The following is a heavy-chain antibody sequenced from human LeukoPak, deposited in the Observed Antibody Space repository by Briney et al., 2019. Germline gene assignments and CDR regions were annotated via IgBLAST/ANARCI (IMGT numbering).Heavy chain of an antibody. CDR1: GFTFSSYG. CDR3: AKDRDWYYFDY. Sequence: GRSLRLSCAASGFTFSSYGMHWVRQAPGKGLEWVAVISYDGSNKYYADSVKGRFTISRDNSKNTLYLQMNSLRAKDTAVYYCAKDRDWYYFDYWGQGTLVTVSS. V-gene: IGHV3-30*18. J-gene: IGHJ4*02. D-gene: IGHD5-24*01. CDR2: ISYDGSNK.